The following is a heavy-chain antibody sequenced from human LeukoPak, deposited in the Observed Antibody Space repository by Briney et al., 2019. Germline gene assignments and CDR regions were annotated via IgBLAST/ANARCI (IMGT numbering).Heavy chain of an antibody. CDR2: ISSSGSTI. V-gene: IGHV3-48*03. J-gene: IGHJ6*02. CDR3: AKDQGPAAMYYYGMDV. Sequence: GGSLRLSCAASGFTFSSYEMNWVRQAPGKGLEWVSYISSSGSTIYYADSVKGRFTISRDNSKNTLYLQMNSLRAEDTAVYYCAKDQGPAAMYYYGMDVWGQGTTVTVSS. D-gene: IGHD2-2*01. CDR1: GFTFSSYE.